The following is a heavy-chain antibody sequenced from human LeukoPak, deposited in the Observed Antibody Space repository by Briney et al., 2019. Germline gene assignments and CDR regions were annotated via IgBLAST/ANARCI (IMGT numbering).Heavy chain of an antibody. CDR2: IPTAYDL. D-gene: IGHD7-27*01. CDR1: GFTVSSHD. CDR3: ARELGIEGFWYFDL. J-gene: IGHJ2*01. V-gene: IGHV3-13*05. Sequence: GGSLRFSCAASGFTVSSHDIHWVRQVTGKGLEWVSAIPTAYDLHYADSVKGRFTISRENAKNSVYLQMNSLGAEDTAMYYCARELGIEGFWYFDLWGRGTLVTVSS.